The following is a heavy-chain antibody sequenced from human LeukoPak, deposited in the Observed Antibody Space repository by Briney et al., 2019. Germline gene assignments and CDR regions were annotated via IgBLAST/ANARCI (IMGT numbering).Heavy chain of an antibody. D-gene: IGHD3-16*01. Sequence: PGGSLRLSCAASGFTFDDYAIHWVRQGPGKGLEWVSYMSSSGRTMYYADSVKGRFTIPRDNAKNSLYLQMNSLRAEDTAVYYCARGRGGFWGQGTLVTVSS. CDR3: ARGRGGF. J-gene: IGHJ4*02. CDR1: GFTFDDYA. V-gene: IGHV3-48*03. CDR2: MSSSGRTM.